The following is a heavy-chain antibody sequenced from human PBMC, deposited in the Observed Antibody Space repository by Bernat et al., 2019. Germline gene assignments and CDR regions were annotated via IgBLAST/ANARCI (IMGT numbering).Heavy chain of an antibody. Sequence: QVQLVESGGGVVQPGRSLRLSCAASGFTFSSYGMHWVRQAPGKGLEWVAVISYDGSSKYYADSVKGRFTISRDNSKNTLYLQMNSLRAEDTAVYYCAKSSSWYERVAVDYWGQGTLVTVSS. D-gene: IGHD6-13*01. J-gene: IGHJ4*02. CDR3: AKSSSWYERVAVDY. V-gene: IGHV3-30*18. CDR2: ISYDGSSK. CDR1: GFTFSSYG.